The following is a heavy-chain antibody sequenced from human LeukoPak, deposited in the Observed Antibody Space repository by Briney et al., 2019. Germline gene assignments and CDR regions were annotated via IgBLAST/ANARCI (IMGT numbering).Heavy chain of an antibody. Sequence: SETLSLTCTVSSGSISSYYWSWIRQPPGRGLEWLGFIYYSGSTNYNPSLKSRVTISVDTSKNQFSLKLSSVTAADTAVYYCARDQSHFFDYWGQGTLVTVSS. CDR1: SGSISSYY. V-gene: IGHV4-59*01. CDR2: IYYSGST. J-gene: IGHJ4*02. D-gene: IGHD3-3*02. CDR3: ARDQSHFFDY.